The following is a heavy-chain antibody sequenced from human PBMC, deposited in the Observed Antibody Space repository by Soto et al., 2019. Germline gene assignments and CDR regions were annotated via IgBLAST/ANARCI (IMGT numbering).Heavy chain of an antibody. CDR2: ISSSSTII. CDR3: ARTRPYLPTD. D-gene: IGHD1-26*01. V-gene: IGHV3-11*01. CDR1: GFTFSDYS. J-gene: IGHJ3*01. Sequence: GGSLRLSCAASGFTFSDYSMSWIRQAPGKGLDWLSYISSSSTIIYYTDSVKGRFTVSRDNAKNSLYLQMNSLRADDTAMYYCARTRPYLPTDWGQGTMVTVSS.